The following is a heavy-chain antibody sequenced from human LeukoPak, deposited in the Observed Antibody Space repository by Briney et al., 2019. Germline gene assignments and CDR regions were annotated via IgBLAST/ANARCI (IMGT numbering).Heavy chain of an antibody. V-gene: IGHV3-30-3*01. J-gene: IGHJ5*02. D-gene: IGHD6-13*01. Sequence: GGSLRLSCAASGFTFSSYAMHWVRQAPGKGLEWVAVISYDGSNKYYADSVKGRFTISRDNSKNTLYLQMNSLRAEDTAVYYCARDPYSSSYFGQTFNWFDPWGQGTLVTVSS. CDR2: ISYDGSNK. CDR3: ARDPYSSSYFGQTFNWFDP. CDR1: GFTFSSYA.